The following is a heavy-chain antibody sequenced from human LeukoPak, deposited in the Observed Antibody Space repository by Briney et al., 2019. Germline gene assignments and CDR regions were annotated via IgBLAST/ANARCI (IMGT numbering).Heavy chain of an antibody. V-gene: IGHV3-30-3*01. D-gene: IGHD6-6*01. CDR1: GFTFSSYA. Sequence: GGSLRLSCAASGFTFSSYAMHWVRQAPGKGLEWVAVISYDGSNKYYADSVKGRFTISRDNSKNTLYLQMNSLRAEDTVVYYCARSSLGSSDAFDIWGQGTMVTVSS. J-gene: IGHJ3*02. CDR3: ARSSLGSSDAFDI. CDR2: ISYDGSNK.